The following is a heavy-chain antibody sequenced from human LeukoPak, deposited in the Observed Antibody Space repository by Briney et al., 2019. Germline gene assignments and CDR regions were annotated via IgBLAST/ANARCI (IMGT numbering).Heavy chain of an antibody. CDR1: GFTFSTSW. CDR2: ISSGSSTI. Sequence: GGSLRLSCAASGFTFSTSWMNWVRQAPGKGLEWVSYISSGSSTIYYADSVKGRFTISRDNAKNLLYLQMNSLRAEDTAVYYCARVRSVPDYWGQGTLVTVSS. CDR3: ARVRSVPDY. D-gene: IGHD3-10*01. V-gene: IGHV3-48*01. J-gene: IGHJ4*02.